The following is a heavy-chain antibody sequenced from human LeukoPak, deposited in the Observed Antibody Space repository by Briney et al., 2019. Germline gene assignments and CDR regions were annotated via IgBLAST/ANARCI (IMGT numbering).Heavy chain of an antibody. CDR3: ARGGGLDV. J-gene: IGHJ6*02. V-gene: IGHV3-7*03. CDR1: GFTFSSYW. Sequence: GGSLRLSCAAPGFTFSSYWMNWARQAPGKGLEWVASINHNGNVNYYVDSVKGQFTISRDNAKNSLYLQMSNLRAEDTAVYFCARGGGLDVWGQGATVTVSS. CDR2: INHNGNVN. D-gene: IGHD3-16*01.